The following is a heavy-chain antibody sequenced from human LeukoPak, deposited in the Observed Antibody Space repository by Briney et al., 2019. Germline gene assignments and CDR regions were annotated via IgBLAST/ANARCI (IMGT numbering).Heavy chain of an antibody. CDR2: ISSRGTTT. V-gene: IGHV3-11*01. D-gene: IGHD6-6*01. CDR1: RFTFSDYY. J-gene: IGHJ4*02. Sequence: GGSLRLSCAASRFTFSDYYMNWVRQAPGKGLEWVSYISSRGTTTYYADSVKGRFTISRDDAKNSLYLHMNSLRVEDTAAYYCARLYTSSSGLRASDYWGQGTLVTVSS. CDR3: ARLYTSSSGLRASDY.